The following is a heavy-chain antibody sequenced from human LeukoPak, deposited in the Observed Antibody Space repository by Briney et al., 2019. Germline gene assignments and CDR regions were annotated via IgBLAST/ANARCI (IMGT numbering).Heavy chain of an antibody. J-gene: IGHJ4*02. Sequence: GESLKISCKGSGYSFTSYWIGWVRQMPGKGLEWMGIIYPGDSDTRYSPPFQGQVTISADKSISTAYLQWSSLKASDTAMYYCARQSYDSRRSGDYWGQGTLVTVSS. CDR2: IYPGDSDT. V-gene: IGHV5-51*01. CDR3: ARQSYDSRRSGDY. CDR1: GYSFTSYW. D-gene: IGHD3-22*01.